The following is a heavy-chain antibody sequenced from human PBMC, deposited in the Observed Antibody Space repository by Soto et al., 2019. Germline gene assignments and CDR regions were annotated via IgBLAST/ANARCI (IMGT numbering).Heavy chain of an antibody. J-gene: IGHJ5*02. CDR2: IWYDGSNK. CDR3: SRGHRYKGRFRLVEP. Sequence: QVQLVESGGGVVQPGRSLRLSCAASGFTFSSYGMHWVRQAPGKGLEWVAVIWYDGSNKYYADSVKGRFTISRDNFKDTLLLEKNSLGGEGKALVYCSRGHRYKGRFRLVEPWGQGTLVTVSS. D-gene: IGHD1-26*01. CDR1: GFTFSSYG. V-gene: IGHV3-33*01.